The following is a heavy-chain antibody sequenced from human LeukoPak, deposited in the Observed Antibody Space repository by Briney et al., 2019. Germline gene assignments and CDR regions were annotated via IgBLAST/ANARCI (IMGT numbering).Heavy chain of an antibody. V-gene: IGHV4-39*07. CDR2: INYSGDT. CDR1: GGSIGSSSFY. Sequence: SETLSLTRTVSGGSIGSSSFYWGWIRQPPGQGLEWIETINYSGDTYYNPSLKSRVTISVDSSRNQFSLKLSSVTAADTAVYYCARMGIVDNWFDPWGQGTLVTVSS. J-gene: IGHJ5*02. D-gene: IGHD1-26*01. CDR3: ARMGIVDNWFDP.